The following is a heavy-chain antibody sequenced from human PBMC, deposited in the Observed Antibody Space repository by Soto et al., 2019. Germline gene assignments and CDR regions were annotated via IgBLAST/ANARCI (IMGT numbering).Heavy chain of an antibody. CDR1: GGYISDYY. J-gene: IGHJ6*02. CDR2: ISHSGST. D-gene: IGHD5-12*01. CDR3: ARGLQRRFGGYKGLGYHGMDV. V-gene: IGHV4-34*01. Sequence: PSETLSLTCPVSGGYISDYYWSWVRQPPGKGLEWIGEISHSGSTSYNPSLKSRVTISIDTSKNQFSLRLSSVSAADTAMYYCARGLQRRFGGYKGLGYHGMDVWGQGTTVTVSS.